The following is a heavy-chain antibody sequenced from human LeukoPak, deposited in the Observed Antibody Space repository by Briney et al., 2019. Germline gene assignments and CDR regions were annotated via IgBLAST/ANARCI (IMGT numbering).Heavy chain of an antibody. CDR1: GCTFSTYA. V-gene: IGHV3-23*01. D-gene: IGHD6-25*01. CDR2: INGSGGST. J-gene: IGHJ3*02. CDR3: AKSLAVRSGRQAFDM. Sequence: GGSLRLSCAASGCTFSTYAMNWVRQAPGKGLEWVSAINGSGGSTYYADSVKGRFTISRDNSKNMLYLQMNSLRGAVTAGYFCAKSLAVRSGRQAFDMWGQGAMVTVSS.